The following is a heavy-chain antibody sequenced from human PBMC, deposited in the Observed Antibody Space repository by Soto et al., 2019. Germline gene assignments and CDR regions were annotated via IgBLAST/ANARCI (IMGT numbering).Heavy chain of an antibody. Sequence: ASVKVSCKASGGTFSSYAISWVRQVPVQGLEWMGGIIPILGTANYAQKFQGRVTMTADEATSTAYMELSSLRSEDTAVYYCARWAMTTVTSYYYYGMDVWGQGTTVTVSS. D-gene: IGHD4-17*01. V-gene: IGHV1-69*13. CDR1: GGTFSSYA. J-gene: IGHJ6*02. CDR3: ARWAMTTVTSYYYYGMDV. CDR2: IIPILGTA.